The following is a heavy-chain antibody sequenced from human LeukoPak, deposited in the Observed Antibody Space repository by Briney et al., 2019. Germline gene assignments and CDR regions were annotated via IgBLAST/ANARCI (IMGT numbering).Heavy chain of an antibody. J-gene: IGHJ5*02. CDR2: FDPEDGET. CDR1: GYTLTELS. V-gene: IGHV1-24*01. CDR3: AGVWGSYHSNWCDP. D-gene: IGHD3-16*01. Sequence: ASVKVSCKVSGYTLTELSMHWVRQAPGKGLEWMGGFDPEDGETIYAQKFQGRVTMTEDTSTDTAYMELSSLRSEDTAVYYCAGVWGSYHSNWCDPWGQGTVVTVSS.